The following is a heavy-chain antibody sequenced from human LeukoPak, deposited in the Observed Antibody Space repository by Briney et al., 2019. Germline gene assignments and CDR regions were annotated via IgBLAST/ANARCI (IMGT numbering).Heavy chain of an antibody. Sequence: GGSLRLSCAASGFTFSSYSMNWVRQAPGKGLEWVSYISSSSSTIYYAGSVKDRFTISRDNAKNSLYLQMNSLRDEDTAVYYCAREGRYGDYVGFYPPYFDIWGQGTMVTVSS. CDR3: AREGRYGDYVGFYPPYFDI. J-gene: IGHJ3*02. CDR2: ISSSSSTI. CDR1: GFTFSSYS. D-gene: IGHD4-17*01. V-gene: IGHV3-48*02.